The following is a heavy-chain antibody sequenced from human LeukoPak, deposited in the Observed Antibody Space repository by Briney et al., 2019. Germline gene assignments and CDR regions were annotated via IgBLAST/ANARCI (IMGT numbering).Heavy chain of an antibody. V-gene: IGHV3-21*01. CDR1: GFTFSSYS. Sequence: GGSLRLSCAASGFTFSSYSMNWVRQAPGKGLEWVSSISSSSSYIYYADSVKGRFTISRDNAKNSLYLQMNSLTAEDTAVYYCARDRCTIFGVVFPYYYGMDVWGQGTTVTVSS. CDR3: ARDRCTIFGVVFPYYYGMDV. J-gene: IGHJ6*02. CDR2: ISSSSSYI. D-gene: IGHD3-3*01.